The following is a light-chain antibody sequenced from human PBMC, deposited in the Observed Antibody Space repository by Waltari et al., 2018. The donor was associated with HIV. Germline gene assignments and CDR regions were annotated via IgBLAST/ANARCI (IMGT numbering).Light chain of an antibody. Sequence: QSALTQPRAVSGSPGQSVTISCTGTSSDVDGYDYVSWYQQHPGEAPKLIIYDVRKRPSGVPDRFSGSKSGNTASLTISGLQAEDEADYYCCSYAGSDTFVLFGGGTKVTVL. CDR3: CSYAGSDTFVL. CDR2: DVR. V-gene: IGLV2-11*01. J-gene: IGLJ2*01. CDR1: SSDVDGYDY.